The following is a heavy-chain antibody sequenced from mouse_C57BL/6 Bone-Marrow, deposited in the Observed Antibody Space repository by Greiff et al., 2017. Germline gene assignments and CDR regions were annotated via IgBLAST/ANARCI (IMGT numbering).Heavy chain of an antibody. J-gene: IGHJ4*01. V-gene: IGHV1-81*01. CDR2: IYPRSGNT. CDR3: ARWGVYARDD. CDR1: GYTFTSYG. Sequence: QVQLQQSGAELARPGASVKLSCKASGYTFTSYGISWVKQRTGQGLEWIGEIYPRSGNTYSNEKFKGKATLTADKSASTAYMEVRRLTSEDAAVEFCARWGVYARDDGGQGTSVTVSS.